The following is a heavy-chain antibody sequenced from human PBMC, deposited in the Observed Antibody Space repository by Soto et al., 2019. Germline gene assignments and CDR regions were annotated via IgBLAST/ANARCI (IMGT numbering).Heavy chain of an antibody. CDR3: ARGTKDIVVVVAATRRAFDY. J-gene: IGHJ4*02. CDR1: GGSFSGYY. Sequence: QVQLQQWGAGLLKPSETLSLTCAVYGGSFSGYYWSWIRQPPGKGLEWIGEINHSGSTNYNPSLKSRVTISVDTSKNQFSLKLSSVTAADTAVYYCARGTKDIVVVVAATRRAFDYWGQGTLVTVSS. V-gene: IGHV4-34*01. CDR2: INHSGST. D-gene: IGHD2-15*01.